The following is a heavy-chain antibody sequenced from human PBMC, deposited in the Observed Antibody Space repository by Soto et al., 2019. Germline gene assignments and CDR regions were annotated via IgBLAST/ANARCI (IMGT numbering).Heavy chain of an antibody. V-gene: IGHV1-69*06. Sequence: ASVKVSCKASGGTFSSYAISWVRQAPGQGLEWMGGIIPIFGTANYAQKFQGRVTITADKSTSTAYMELSSLRSEDTAVYYCARYYGSGSYWHYYYGMDVWGQGTTVTVSS. D-gene: IGHD3-10*01. CDR3: ARYYGSGSYWHYYYGMDV. CDR1: GGTFSSYA. J-gene: IGHJ6*02. CDR2: IIPIFGTA.